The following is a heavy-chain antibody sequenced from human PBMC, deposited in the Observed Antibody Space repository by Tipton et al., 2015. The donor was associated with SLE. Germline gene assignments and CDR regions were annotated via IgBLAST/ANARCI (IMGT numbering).Heavy chain of an antibody. D-gene: IGHD1-1*01. Sequence: GLVKPSQTLSLTCAISGDSVSSNSAAWNWIRQSPSRGLEWLGRTYYRSKWYNDYAVSVKSRITINPDTSKNQFSLQLSSVTAADTAVYYCETGTGTESDYWGQGTLVTVSS. J-gene: IGHJ4*02. CDR2: TYYRSKWYN. V-gene: IGHV6-1*01. CDR1: GDSVSSNSAA. CDR3: ETGTGTESDY.